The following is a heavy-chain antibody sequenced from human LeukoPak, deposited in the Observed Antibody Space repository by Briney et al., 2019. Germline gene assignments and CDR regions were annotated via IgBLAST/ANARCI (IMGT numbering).Heavy chain of an antibody. V-gene: IGHV1-69*13. CDR1: GGTFSSYA. CDR3: ASQPYDYYDSSGYYVDY. CDR2: IIPIFGTA. Sequence: SVKVSCKASGGTFSSYAISWVQQAPGQGLEWMGGIIPIFGTANYAQKFQGRVTITADESTSTASMELSSLRSEDTAVYYCASQPYDYYDSSGYYVDYWGQGTLVTVSS. J-gene: IGHJ4*02. D-gene: IGHD3-22*01.